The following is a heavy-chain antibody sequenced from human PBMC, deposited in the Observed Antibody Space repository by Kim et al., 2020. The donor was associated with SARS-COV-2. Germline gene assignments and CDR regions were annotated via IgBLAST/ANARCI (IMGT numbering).Heavy chain of an antibody. CDR3: AGEDSSSLRMYYYYGMDV. Sequence: SETLSLTCTVSGGSISSSSYYWGWIRQPPGKGLEWIGSINYSGSTYYNPSLKSRVTISVDTSKNQISLKLISVTAADTAVYYCAGEDSSSLRMYYYYGMDVGGQGTTVTV. CDR1: GGSISSSSYY. J-gene: IGHJ6*02. D-gene: IGHD6-13*01. CDR2: INYSGST. V-gene: IGHV4-39*02.